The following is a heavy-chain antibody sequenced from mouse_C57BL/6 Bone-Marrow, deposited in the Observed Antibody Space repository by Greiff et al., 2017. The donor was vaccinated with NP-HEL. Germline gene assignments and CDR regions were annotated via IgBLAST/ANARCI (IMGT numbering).Heavy chain of an antibody. V-gene: IGHV2-6*01. Sequence: VKLMESGPGLVAPSQSLSITCTVSGFSLTSYGVDWVRQSPGKGLEWLGVIWGVGSTNYNSALKSRLSISKDNSKSQVFLKMNSLQTDDTAMYYCASGPYYYGSSPYYFDYWGQGTTLTVSS. CDR3: ASGPYYYGSSPYYFDY. D-gene: IGHD1-1*01. CDR1: GFSLTSYG. CDR2: IWGVGST. J-gene: IGHJ2*01.